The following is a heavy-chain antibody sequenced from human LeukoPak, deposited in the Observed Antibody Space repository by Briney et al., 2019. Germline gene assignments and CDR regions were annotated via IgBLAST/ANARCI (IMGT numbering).Heavy chain of an antibody. CDR3: ARDSGH. V-gene: IGHV3-72*01. J-gene: IGHJ1*01. Sequence: PGGSLRLSRAASGFTFSDHYMDWVRQAPGKGLQWVGRSRNKGNSYTTEYAASVKGRFTISRDDSKKSTYLQMNSLKTEDTAVYYCARDSGHWGQGTLVTVSS. D-gene: IGHD3-10*01. CDR2: SRNKGNSYTT. CDR1: GFTFSDHY.